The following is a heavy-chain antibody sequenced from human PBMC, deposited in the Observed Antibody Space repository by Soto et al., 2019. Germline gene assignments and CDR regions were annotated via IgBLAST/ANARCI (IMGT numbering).Heavy chain of an antibody. D-gene: IGHD5-12*01. Sequence: EVQLLESGGGLVQPGGSLRLSCAASGFTFSSYAMSWVRQAPGKGLEWVSAISGSGGSTYYADSVKGRFTIPRDNSKNTLYLQINSLRAEDMAVYYCAKGDGYNSPFDYWGQGTLVTVSS. J-gene: IGHJ4*02. CDR3: AKGDGYNSPFDY. CDR2: ISGSGGST. CDR1: GFTFSSYA. V-gene: IGHV3-23*01.